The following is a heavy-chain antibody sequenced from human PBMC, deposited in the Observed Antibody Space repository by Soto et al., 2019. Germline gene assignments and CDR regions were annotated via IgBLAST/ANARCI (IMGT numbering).Heavy chain of an antibody. CDR2: IIPILGIA. J-gene: IGHJ5*02. CDR3: ARDSVHYYDSSGPPRSVLRWFDP. CDR1: GGTFSSYT. D-gene: IGHD3-22*01. Sequence: SVKVSCKASGGTFSSYTISWVRQAPGQGLEWMGRIIPILGIANYAQKFQGRVTITADKSTSTAYMKLSSVTAADTAVYYCARDSVHYYDSSGPPRSVLRWFDPWGQGTLVTVSS. V-gene: IGHV1-69*04.